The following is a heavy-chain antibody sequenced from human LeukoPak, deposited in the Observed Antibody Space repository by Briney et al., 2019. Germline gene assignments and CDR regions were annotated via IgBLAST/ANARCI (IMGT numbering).Heavy chain of an antibody. CDR1: GYTLTELS. V-gene: IGHV1-24*01. D-gene: IGHD3-22*01. Sequence: ASVKVSCKVSGYTLTELSMHWVRQAPGKGLEWMGGFDPEDGETIYAQKFQGRVTMTEDTSTDTAYMELSSLRSEDTAVYYCAREVLNYDSRGYYFDYWGQGTLVTVSS. CDR2: FDPEDGET. CDR3: AREVLNYDSRGYYFDY. J-gene: IGHJ4*02.